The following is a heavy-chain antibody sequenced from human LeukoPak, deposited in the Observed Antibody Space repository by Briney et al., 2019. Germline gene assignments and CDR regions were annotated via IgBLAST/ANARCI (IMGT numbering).Heavy chain of an antibody. CDR3: ARLQGYSLGYQYFYYMDV. V-gene: IGHV3-53*01. Sequence: GGSLRLSCAGSGFIVGDTHMTWVRQARGKGLECVSLVYSGITTHYADSGKGRFSISRDHSNNILYLQMNTLRAEDTAVYYCARLQGYSLGYQYFYYMDVWGTGTTVTVSS. CDR1: GFIVGDTH. CDR2: VYSGITT. J-gene: IGHJ6*03. D-gene: IGHD5-18*01.